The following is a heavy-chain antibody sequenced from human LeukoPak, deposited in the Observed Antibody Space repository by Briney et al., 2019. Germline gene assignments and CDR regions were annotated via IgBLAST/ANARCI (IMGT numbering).Heavy chain of an antibody. J-gene: IGHJ4*02. CDR3: ASSFYYDSRDY. V-gene: IGHV4-34*01. Sequence: PGGSLRLSCAASGFTFSTYAMNWVRQPPGKGLEWIGEITPSGSTNYNPSLESRVSISVDTSKKKLSLRLTSVTAADSAVYYCASSFYYDSRDYWGQGTLVTVSS. CDR2: ITPSGST. D-gene: IGHD3-22*01. CDR1: GFTFSTYA.